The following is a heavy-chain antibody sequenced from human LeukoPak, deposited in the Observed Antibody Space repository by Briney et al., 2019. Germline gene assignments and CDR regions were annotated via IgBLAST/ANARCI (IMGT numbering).Heavy chain of an antibody. D-gene: IGHD2-2*02. CDR1: GGSISSYY. Sequence: KPSETLSLTCTVSGGSISSYYWSWIRQPPGKGLEWIGYIYYSGSTNYNPSLKSRVTISVDTSKNQFSLKLSSVTTADTAVYYCARGNTALGYWGQGTLVTVSS. CDR2: IYYSGST. J-gene: IGHJ4*02. CDR3: ARGNTALGY. V-gene: IGHV4-59*01.